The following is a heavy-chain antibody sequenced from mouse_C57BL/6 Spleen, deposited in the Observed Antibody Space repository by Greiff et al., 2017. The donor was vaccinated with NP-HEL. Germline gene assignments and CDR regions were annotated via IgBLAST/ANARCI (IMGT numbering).Heavy chain of an antibody. J-gene: IGHJ1*03. CDR3: ARTLITTVVAKGYFDV. CDR2: IYPGDGDT. CDR1: GYAFSSYW. Sequence: QVQLQQSGAELVKPGASVKISCKASGYAFSSYWMNWVKQRPGKGLEWIGQIYPGDGDTNYNGKFKGKATLTADKSSSTAYMQLSSLTSEDSAVYFCARTLITTVVAKGYFDVWGTGTTVTVSS. D-gene: IGHD1-1*01. V-gene: IGHV1-80*01.